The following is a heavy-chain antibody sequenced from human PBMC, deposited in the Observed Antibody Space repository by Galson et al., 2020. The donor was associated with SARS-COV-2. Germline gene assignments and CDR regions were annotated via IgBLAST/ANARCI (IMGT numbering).Heavy chain of an antibody. V-gene: IGHV3-21*01. J-gene: IGHJ6*02. CDR1: GFPFSTYS. CDR3: ARDEGIRGFIYGRVYYGMYV. CDR2: ISTSSSYT. D-gene: IGHD5-18*01. Sequence: NSGGSLSLTCAASGFPFSTYSMNWVRLAPGKGLEWVSSISTSSSYTYYVDSVKGRFSISRDNPRNSLYLQMNSPRAEDTAVYYCARDEGIRGFIYGRVYYGMYVWGQGTTGAVSS.